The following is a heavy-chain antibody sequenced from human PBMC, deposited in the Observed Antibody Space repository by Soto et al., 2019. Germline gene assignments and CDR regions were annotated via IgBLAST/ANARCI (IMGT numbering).Heavy chain of an antibody. D-gene: IGHD4-17*01. J-gene: IGHJ3*02. CDR1: VGSISSYY. V-gene: IGHV4-59*01. CDR3: ARETTVVIRGVFDI. Sequence: LSLPCTVSVGSISSYYWSWIRQPPGKGLEWIGYIYYSGSTNYNPSLKSRVTISVDTSKNQFSLKLSSVTAADTAVYYCARETTVVIRGVFDIWGQGTTVTVSS. CDR2: IYYSGST.